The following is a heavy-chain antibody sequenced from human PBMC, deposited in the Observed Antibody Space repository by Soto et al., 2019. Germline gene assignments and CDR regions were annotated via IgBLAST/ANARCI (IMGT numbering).Heavy chain of an antibody. V-gene: IGHV1-18*01. J-gene: IGHJ6*02. Sequence: QVQLVQSGAEVKKPGASVKVSCKASGYTFTSYGISWVRQAPGQGLEWMGWISAYNGNTNYAQKLQGRVTMTTDTPTSTAYMELRSLRSDDTAVYYCARALSSLAARRPSVRYYYYGMDVWGQGTTVTVSS. CDR3: ARALSSLAARRPSVRYYYYGMDV. D-gene: IGHD6-6*01. CDR2: ISAYNGNT. CDR1: GYTFTSYG.